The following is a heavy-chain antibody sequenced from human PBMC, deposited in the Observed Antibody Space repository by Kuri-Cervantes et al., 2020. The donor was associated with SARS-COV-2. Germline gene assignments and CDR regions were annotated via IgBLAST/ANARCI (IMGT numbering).Heavy chain of an antibody. CDR2: IYHSGST. V-gene: IGHV4-38-2*02. J-gene: IGHJ4*02. CDR1: GGSISSHY. D-gene: IGHD3-10*01. CDR3: ARVITMVRGVPYYFDY. Sequence: GSLRLSCTVSGGSISSHYWSWIRQPPGKGLEWIGSIYHSGSTYYNPSLKSRVTISVDTSKNQFSLKLSSVTAADTAVYYCARVITMVRGVPYYFDYWGQGTLVTVSS.